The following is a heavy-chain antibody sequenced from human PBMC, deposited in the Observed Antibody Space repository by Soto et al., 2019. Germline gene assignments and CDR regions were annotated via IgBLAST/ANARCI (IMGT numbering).Heavy chain of an antibody. J-gene: IGHJ4*02. D-gene: IGHD4-17*01. CDR3: AGNYVTVTTTGYFDY. V-gene: IGHV4-61*01. CDR1: GGSVSSGSYY. CDR2: IYYSGST. Sequence: SETLSLTCTVSGGSVSSGSYYWSWIRQPPGKGLEWIGYIYYSGSTNYNPSLKSRVTISVDTSKNQFSLKLSSVTAADTAVYYCAGNYVTVTTTGYFDYWGQGTLVTVSS.